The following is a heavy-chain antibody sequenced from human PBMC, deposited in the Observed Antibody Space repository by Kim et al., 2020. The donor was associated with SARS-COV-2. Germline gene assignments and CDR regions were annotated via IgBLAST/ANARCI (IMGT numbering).Heavy chain of an antibody. D-gene: IGHD3-3*01. Sequence: VKGRVTISRDNYKTTLYLQMNSLRAEDTAVYYCAKDPHYDFWSGYVFDYWGQGTLVTVSS. J-gene: IGHJ4*02. V-gene: IGHV3-23*01. CDR3: AKDPHYDFWSGYVFDY.